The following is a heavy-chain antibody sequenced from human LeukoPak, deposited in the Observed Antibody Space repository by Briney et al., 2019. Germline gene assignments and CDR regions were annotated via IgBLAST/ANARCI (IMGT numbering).Heavy chain of an antibody. J-gene: IGHJ4*02. V-gene: IGHV1-3*03. D-gene: IGHD6-6*01. Sequence: GASVKVSCKASGYTFISYAIHWVRQAPGQRLEWVGWINAGNGNTKYSQEFQGRVTITRDTSASTAYMELSSLRSEDMAVYYCARDSDLPGYSSSSFDYWGQGTLVTVSS. CDR3: ARDSDLPGYSSSSFDY. CDR2: INAGNGNT. CDR1: GYTFISYA.